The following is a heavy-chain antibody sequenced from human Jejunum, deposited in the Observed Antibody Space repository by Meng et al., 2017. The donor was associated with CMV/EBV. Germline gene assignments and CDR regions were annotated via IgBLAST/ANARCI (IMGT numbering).Heavy chain of an antibody. D-gene: IGHD1-7*01. CDR3: AKVLVLGNYPYYYGLDV. CDR2: IHFDGSYP. Sequence: FSASGMHWVRQPPGMGLEWVTFIHFDGSYPYYADSVKGRFTISRDNSRKTLYLHMNSLRDEDTAVYHCAKVLVLGNYPYYYGLDVWGQGTTVTVSS. CDR1: FSASG. J-gene: IGHJ6*02. V-gene: IGHV3-30*02.